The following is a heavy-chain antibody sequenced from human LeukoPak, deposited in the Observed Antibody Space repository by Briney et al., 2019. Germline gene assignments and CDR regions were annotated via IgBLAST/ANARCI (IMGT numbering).Heavy chain of an antibody. D-gene: IGHD6-13*01. CDR2: MYTSGST. CDR1: GGSISSYY. J-gene: IGHJ6*03. Sequence: SETLSLTCTVSGGSISSYYWSWIRQPAGKGLEWIWRMYTSGSTNYNPSLKSRVTMSVDTSKNTFSLKLSSVTAADTAVYYCARAIAAAGRTHYYFYMDVWGKGTTVTVSS. CDR3: ARAIAAAGRTHYYFYMDV. V-gene: IGHV4-4*07.